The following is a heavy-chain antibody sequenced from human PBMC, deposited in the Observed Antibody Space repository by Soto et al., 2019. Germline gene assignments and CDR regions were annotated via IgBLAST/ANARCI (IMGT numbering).Heavy chain of an antibody. J-gene: IGHJ6*02. CDR2: ISSSSSYI. D-gene: IGHD2-15*01. Sequence: SGGSLRLSCAASGFTFSSYSMNWVRQAPGKGLEWVSSISSSSSYIYYADSVKGRFTISRDNAKNSLYLQMNSLRAEDTAVYYCASSCSGGSCYGYYYGMDVWGQGTTVTVSS. CDR3: ASSCSGGSCYGYYYGMDV. CDR1: GFTFSSYS. V-gene: IGHV3-21*01.